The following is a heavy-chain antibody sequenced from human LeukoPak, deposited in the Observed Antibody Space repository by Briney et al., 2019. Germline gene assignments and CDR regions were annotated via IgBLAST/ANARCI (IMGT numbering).Heavy chain of an antibody. V-gene: IGHV4-39*07. CDR2: IYYSGST. CDR1: GGSISSSSCY. D-gene: IGHD1-1*01. Sequence: SETLSLTCTVSGGSISSSSCYWGWIRQPPGKGLEWIGSIYYSGSTYYNPSLKSRVTISVDTSKNQFSLKLSSVTAADTAVYYCAREGVSWNLNYWGQGTLATVSS. CDR3: AREGVSWNLNY. J-gene: IGHJ4*02.